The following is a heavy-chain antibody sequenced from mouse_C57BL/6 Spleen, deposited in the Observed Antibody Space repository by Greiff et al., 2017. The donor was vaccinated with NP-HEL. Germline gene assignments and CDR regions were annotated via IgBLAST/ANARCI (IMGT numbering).Heavy chain of an antibody. CDR2: ISPGDGDT. CDR1: GYAFSSSW. Sequence: QVQLQQSGPELVQPGASVKLSCTASGYAFSSSWMNWVKQRPGKGLEWIGRISPGDGDTNYNGKFKGKATLTADKSSSTAYMQLSSLTSEDSAVYFCARPYDYDDYAMDYWGQGTTVTVSS. J-gene: IGHJ4*01. CDR3: ARPYDYDDYAMDY. V-gene: IGHV1-82*01. D-gene: IGHD2-4*01.